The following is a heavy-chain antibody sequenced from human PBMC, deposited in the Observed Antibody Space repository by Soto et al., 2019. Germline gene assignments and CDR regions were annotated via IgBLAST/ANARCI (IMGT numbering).Heavy chain of an antibody. V-gene: IGHV3-33*01. J-gene: IGHJ4*02. CDR1: GFTFSSYG. CDR2: IWYDGSNK. Sequence: GGSLRLSCAASGFTFSSYGMHWVRQAPGKGLEWVAVIWYDGSNKYYADSVKGRFTISRDNSKNTLYLQMNSLRAEDTAVYYCARVGYYDSSGYSPFDYWGQGTLVTVSS. CDR3: ARVGYYDSSGYSPFDY. D-gene: IGHD3-22*01.